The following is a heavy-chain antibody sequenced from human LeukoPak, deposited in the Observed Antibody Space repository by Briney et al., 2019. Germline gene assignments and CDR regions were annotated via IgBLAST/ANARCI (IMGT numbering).Heavy chain of an antibody. Sequence: SETLSLPCAVYGGSFSGYYWSWIRQAPGKGQEWIGEINHSGSTNYNPSLKSRVTISVDTSKNQFSLKLSSVTAADTAVYYCARGNSGSYAYWFDPWGQGTLVTVSS. J-gene: IGHJ5*02. CDR1: GGSFSGYY. D-gene: IGHD3-10*01. V-gene: IGHV4-34*01. CDR2: INHSGST. CDR3: ARGNSGSYAYWFDP.